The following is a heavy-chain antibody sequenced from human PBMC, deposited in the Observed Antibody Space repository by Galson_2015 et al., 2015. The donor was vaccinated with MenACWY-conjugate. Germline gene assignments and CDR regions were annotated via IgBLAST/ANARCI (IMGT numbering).Heavy chain of an antibody. CDR3: AKGPRYDSSGSESDYYDY. J-gene: IGHJ4*02. CDR2: ISGSGGVT. D-gene: IGHD3-22*01. CDR1: GFVFNKYD. Sequence: SLRLSCAASGFVFNKYDMTWIRQAPGKGLEWVSAISGSGGVTYHANSVKGRFTISRDNSKNTLYLQMNNLKAEDTAIYYCAKGPRYDSSGSESDYYDYWGQGPLVT. V-gene: IGHV3-23*01.